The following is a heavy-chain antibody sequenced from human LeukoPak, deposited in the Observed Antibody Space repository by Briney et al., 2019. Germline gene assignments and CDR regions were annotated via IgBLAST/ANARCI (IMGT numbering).Heavy chain of an antibody. V-gene: IGHV4-38-2*02. CDR1: SYSINSGYY. D-gene: IGHD5-18*01. CDR2: IYRSGST. J-gene: IGHJ4*02. Sequence: SETLSLTCTVSSYSINSGYYWGWIRQPPGKGLEWIGNIYRSGSTYYNPSLESRVTISIDMSKNQFSLRLRSVTASDTAVYYCARTDQSGHSFGSDFDYWGQGTLVTVSS. CDR3: ARTDQSGHSFGSDFDY.